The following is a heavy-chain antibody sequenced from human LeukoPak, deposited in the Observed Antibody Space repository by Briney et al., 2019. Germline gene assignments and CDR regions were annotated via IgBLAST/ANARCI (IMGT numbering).Heavy chain of an antibody. V-gene: IGHV4-34*01. J-gene: IGHJ4*02. D-gene: IGHD3-16*01. CDR1: GGSFSGYY. CDR2: INHSGST. CDR3: ASGWGYFDY. Sequence: SETLSLTCAVYGGSFSGYYWGWIRQPPGKGLEWIGEINHSGSTNYNPSLKSRVTISVDTSKNQFSLKLSSVTAADTAVYYCASGWGYFDYWGQGTLVTVSS.